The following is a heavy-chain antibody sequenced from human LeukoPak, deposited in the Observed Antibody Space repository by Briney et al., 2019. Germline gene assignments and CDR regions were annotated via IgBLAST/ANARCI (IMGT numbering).Heavy chain of an antibody. D-gene: IGHD3-10*01. CDR1: GGSISSGSHY. CDR2: IYYSGNS. V-gene: IGHV4-39*01. CDR3: ARLSYGSGSHYNFYFDF. Sequence: SETLSLTCTVSGGSISSGSHYWGWIRQPPGKGLEWIGKIYYSGNSYYNPSLKIRVTISVDASKNQFSLNLSSVTAADTAVYYCARLSYGSGSHYNFYFDFWGQGTPVTVSA. J-gene: IGHJ4*02.